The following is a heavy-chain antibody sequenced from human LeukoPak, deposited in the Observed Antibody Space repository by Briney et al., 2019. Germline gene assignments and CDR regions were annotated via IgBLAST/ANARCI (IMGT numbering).Heavy chain of an antibody. V-gene: IGHV4-59*08. CDR3: ARRGIAAAGYDY. J-gene: IGHJ4*02. CDR2: ISYSGTT. CDR1: GLSIRTFY. Sequence: SETLSLTCSVSGLSIRTFYWNWIRQSPGKGLEWIGYISYSGTTNYNPSLKSRVTILVDTSKNQFSLNLSSVTAADTAVYYCARRGIAAAGYDYWGQGTLVTVSS. D-gene: IGHD6-13*01.